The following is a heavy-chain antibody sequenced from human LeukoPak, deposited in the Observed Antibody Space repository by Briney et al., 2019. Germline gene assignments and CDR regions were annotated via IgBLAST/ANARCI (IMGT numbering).Heavy chain of an antibody. CDR1: GFTFSGSA. J-gene: IGHJ6*04. CDR2: IRSKANSYAT. V-gene: IGHV3-73*01. Sequence: PGGSLRLSCAASGFTFSGSAMHWVRQASGKGLEWVGRIRSKANSYATAYAASVKGRFTISRDDSKNTAYLQMNSLKTEDTAVYYCTRHQPWGEYSRDVWGKGTTVTVSS. CDR3: TRHQPWGEYSRDV. D-gene: IGHD2/OR15-2a*01.